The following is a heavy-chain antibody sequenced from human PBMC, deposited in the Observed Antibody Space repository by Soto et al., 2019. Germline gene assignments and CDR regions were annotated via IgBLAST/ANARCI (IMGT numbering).Heavy chain of an antibody. D-gene: IGHD2-8*02. V-gene: IGHV3-23*01. CDR2: MSGNGGRI. CDR1: GFTFSSYA. J-gene: IGHJ4*02. Sequence: VQLLESGGTLVQPGGSLRLSCAASGFTFSSYAMSWVRQAPGKGLEWVSVMSGNGGRILYADSVKGRFTISRDNSKNTLYLPMNSLRLEATAVYYCVKDPVSGGTGGAWFDYWGQGTLVTVSS. CDR3: VKDPVSGGTGGAWFDY.